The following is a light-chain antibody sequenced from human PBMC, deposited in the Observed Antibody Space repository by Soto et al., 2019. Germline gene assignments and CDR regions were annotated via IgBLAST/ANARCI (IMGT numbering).Light chain of an antibody. J-gene: IGKJ1*01. CDR1: QSVNNN. V-gene: IGKV3-15*01. CDR3: QEYNTWPWT. CDR2: GAS. Sequence: ETLMTQSPATLSVSPGERATLSCRASQSVNNNLAWYQQKLDQAPRVLIYGASTRATGIPARFTGSGSGTEFILTITSLQSEDSAVYYCQEYNTWPWTFGQGTKVEFK.